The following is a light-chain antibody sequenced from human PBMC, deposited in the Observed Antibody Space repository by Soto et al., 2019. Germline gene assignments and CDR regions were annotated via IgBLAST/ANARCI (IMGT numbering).Light chain of an antibody. J-gene: IGLJ2*01. Sequence: QSALTQPASVSGSPGQSITISCTGISSDVGGYNYVSWYQQHPGKAPKLMIYEVSNRPSGVSNRFSGSKSGNTASLTISGLQAEDEADYYCSSYRSSSSPVVFGGGTKVTVL. CDR2: EVS. CDR3: SSYRSSSSPVV. V-gene: IGLV2-14*01. CDR1: SSDVGGYNY.